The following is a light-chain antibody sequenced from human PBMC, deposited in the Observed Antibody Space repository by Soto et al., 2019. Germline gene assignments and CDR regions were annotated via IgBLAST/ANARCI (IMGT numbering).Light chain of an antibody. CDR2: KAS. Sequence: DIQMTQSPSTLAASVGDRVTITCRASQSISSWLAWYQQKPGKAPKLLIYKASSLESWGPSRFSGSGSGSEFTITISSLQPDDFSTYYCQQYNSYPYTFGQGTKLEIK. CDR1: QSISSW. CDR3: QQYNSYPYT. J-gene: IGKJ2*01. V-gene: IGKV1-5*03.